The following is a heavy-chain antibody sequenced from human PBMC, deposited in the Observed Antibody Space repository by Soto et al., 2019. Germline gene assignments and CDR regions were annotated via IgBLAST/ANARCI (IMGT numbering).Heavy chain of an antibody. CDR3: ATGTGKTDFDY. CDR2: VLSKTDGGAT. J-gene: IGHJ4*02. V-gene: IGHV3-15*01. D-gene: IGHD2-21*02. CDR1: GFTFSNAW. Sequence: EVQVVESGGGLLKPGGSLRLSCTASGFTFSNAWMSWVRQAPGKGLEWVGRVLSKTDGGATDYAAPVKGRFTISRDDSKNTLYLQMNSLKTEDTAVYYCATGTGKTDFDYWGRGTLVTVSS.